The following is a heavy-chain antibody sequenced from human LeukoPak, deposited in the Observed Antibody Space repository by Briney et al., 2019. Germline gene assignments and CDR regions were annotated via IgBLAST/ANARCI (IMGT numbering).Heavy chain of an antibody. CDR3: ATDLGLILDY. J-gene: IGHJ4*02. CDR2: FDAEDGET. V-gene: IGHV1-24*01. CDR1: GYTLSELS. Sequence: ASVKVSCKVSGYTLSELSMQWVRQAPGKGLEWMGGFDAEDGETIYAQKFQGRVTMTEDTSTDTAYMELSSLRSEDTAAYYCATDLGLILDYWGQGTLVTVSS. D-gene: IGHD3-16*01.